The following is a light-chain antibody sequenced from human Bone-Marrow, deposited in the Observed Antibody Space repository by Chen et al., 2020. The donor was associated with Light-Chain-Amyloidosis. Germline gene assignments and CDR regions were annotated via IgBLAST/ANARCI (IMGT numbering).Light chain of an antibody. V-gene: IGLV2-11*01. CDR3: GSYTGRYSVV. J-gene: IGLJ2*01. CDR2: DVN. Sequence: QSALPQPRPVSGSPGQPVTIPCTGTSSDVGAYNYVPWYQQHPDKAPELILYDVNKRPSGVPVRFSGSKSGNTASLTISGLQAEDEGDYYCGSYTGRYSVVFGGGTKLTVL. CDR1: SSDVGAYNY.